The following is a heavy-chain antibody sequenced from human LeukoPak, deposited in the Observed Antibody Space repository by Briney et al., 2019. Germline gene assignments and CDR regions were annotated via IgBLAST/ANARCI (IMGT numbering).Heavy chain of an antibody. Sequence: ASVKVSCKASGYTFTSYGISWVRQAPGQGLEGMGWISAYNGNTNYAQKLQSRVTMTTDTSTSTAYMELRSLRSDDTAVYYCASGLGDPKPVDYWGQGTLVTVSS. CDR3: ASGLGDPKPVDY. J-gene: IGHJ4*02. D-gene: IGHD2-21*02. CDR2: ISAYNGNT. V-gene: IGHV1-18*01. CDR1: GYTFTSYG.